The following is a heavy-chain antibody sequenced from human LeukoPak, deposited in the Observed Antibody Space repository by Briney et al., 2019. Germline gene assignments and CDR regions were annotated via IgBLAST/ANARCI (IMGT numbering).Heavy chain of an antibody. CDR1: GFTFSDAY. CDR3: VKAYGSGSDYRAFDI. Sequence: GGSLRLSCAASGFTFSDAYMHWVRQAPGKGLEYVSGVSSNGGSTYYADSVKGRFTISRDNSKNTLYLQMSSLRPEVTAVYYCVKAYGSGSDYRAFDIWGQGTMVTVSS. V-gene: IGHV3-64D*06. J-gene: IGHJ3*02. CDR2: VSSNGGST. D-gene: IGHD3-10*01.